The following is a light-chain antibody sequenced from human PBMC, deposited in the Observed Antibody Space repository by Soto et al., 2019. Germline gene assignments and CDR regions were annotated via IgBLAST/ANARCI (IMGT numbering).Light chain of an antibody. CDR1: QTISSW. Sequence: EILMPQSPSTVSASVVAPVAITCRASQTISSWLAWYQQKPGKAPKLLIYKASSLESGVPSRFSGSGSGTEFTLTISSLQPDDFATYYCQQYNSYSTFGQGTKVDIK. V-gene: IGKV1-5*03. J-gene: IGKJ1*01. CDR2: KAS. CDR3: QQYNSYST.